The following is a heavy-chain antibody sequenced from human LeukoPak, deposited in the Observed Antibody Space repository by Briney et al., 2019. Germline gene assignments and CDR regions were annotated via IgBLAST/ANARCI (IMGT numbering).Heavy chain of an antibody. D-gene: IGHD3-16*01. Sequence: GGSLRLSCAASGFTFSRFWMNWVRQAPGRGLEWVANIDQSGGRNNYVDSVKGRFTISRDNAKNSLFLEMSSLRADDTAVYFCARDVEGGTFDVWGQGTTVTVSS. V-gene: IGHV3-7*05. CDR3: ARDVEGGTFDV. CDR2: IDQSGGRN. J-gene: IGHJ3*01. CDR1: GFTFSRFW.